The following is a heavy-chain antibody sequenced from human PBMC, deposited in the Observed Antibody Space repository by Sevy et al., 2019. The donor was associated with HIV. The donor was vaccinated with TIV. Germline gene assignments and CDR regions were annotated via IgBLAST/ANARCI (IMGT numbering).Heavy chain of an antibody. D-gene: IGHD3-22*01. CDR3: ARGNIQVTLLVVVFTGGIYHFDS. J-gene: IGHJ4*02. CDR2: INPSGST. V-gene: IGHV4-34*01. CDR1: GGSFTSYY. Sequence: SETLSLTCAVSGGSFTSYYWTWIRQPPGKGLEWIGEINPSGSTNYNPSLKSRITKSLDTSKNQVSLKLNSVSAADTAVYYCARGNIQVTLLVVVFTGGIYHFDSWGQGTLVTVSS.